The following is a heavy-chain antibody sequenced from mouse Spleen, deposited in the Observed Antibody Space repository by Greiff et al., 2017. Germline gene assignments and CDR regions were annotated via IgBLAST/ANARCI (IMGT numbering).Heavy chain of an antibody. D-gene: IGHD1-1*01. CDR2: IYPGSGNA. Sequence: QVQLQQSGPELVKPGASVKMSCKASGYTFTDYVISWAKQRTGQGLEWIGEIYPGSGNAYYNEKFKGKATLTADKSSNTAYMQLSSLTSEDSSVYFCARLGYGSSPFAYWGQGTLVTVSA. CDR3: ARLGYGSSPFAY. CDR1: GYTFTDYV. V-gene: IGHV1-81*01. J-gene: IGHJ3*01.